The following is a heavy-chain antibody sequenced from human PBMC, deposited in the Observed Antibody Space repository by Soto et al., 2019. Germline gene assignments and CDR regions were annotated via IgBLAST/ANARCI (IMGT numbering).Heavy chain of an antibody. CDR1: GYTFTSYG. Sequence: QVQLVQSGAEVKKPGASVKVSCKASGYTFTSYGISWVRQAPGQGLEWMGWISAYNGNTNYAQKLQGRVTMTTDTPTGTATMGLRSLRCDDTAVYYCARGGRHDSSGYYLPFSGMDVWGQGTTVTVSS. CDR2: ISAYNGNT. J-gene: IGHJ6*02. CDR3: ARGGRHDSSGYYLPFSGMDV. D-gene: IGHD3-22*01. V-gene: IGHV1-18*01.